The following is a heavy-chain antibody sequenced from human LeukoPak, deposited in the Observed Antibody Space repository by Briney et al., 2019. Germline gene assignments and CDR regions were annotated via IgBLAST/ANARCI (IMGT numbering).Heavy chain of an antibody. CDR2: IKQDGSEK. V-gene: IGHV3-7*04. CDR3: ARAVGNSGIDY. D-gene: IGHD1-26*01. Sequence: GGSLRLSCEASEFTFSSYWMTWVRQAPGKGLEWVAIIKQDGSEKYYGDSVRGRFTISRDNAKNSLYLQMSGLRAEDTAIYYCARAVGNSGIDYWGRGTLVTASS. J-gene: IGHJ4*02. CDR1: EFTFSSYW.